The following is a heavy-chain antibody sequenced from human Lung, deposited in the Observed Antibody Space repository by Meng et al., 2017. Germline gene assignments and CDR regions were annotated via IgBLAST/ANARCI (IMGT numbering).Heavy chain of an antibody. D-gene: IGHD3-10*01. CDR3: ARGTPGRSYCDY. V-gene: IGHV1-18*01. CDR1: DYTFTGYG. Sequence: HVQLLQSGAEVKQPGASVKVACKASDYTFTGYGVCWVRQAPGQGLVWMAWLGAHPGDTSFAPKFLGRVTVTADTATATAYMELRSLRSDDTAVYYCARGTPGRSYCDYWGLGTLVTVSS. CDR2: LGAHPGDT. J-gene: IGHJ4*02.